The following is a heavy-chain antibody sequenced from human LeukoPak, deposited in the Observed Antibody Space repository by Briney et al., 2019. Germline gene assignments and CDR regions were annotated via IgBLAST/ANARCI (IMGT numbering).Heavy chain of an antibody. V-gene: IGHV3-48*03. J-gene: IGHJ4*02. CDR2: ISSSGSTI. CDR1: GFTFSSYE. Sequence: PGGSLRLSCAASGFTFSSYEMNWVRQAPGKGLEWTSYISSSGSTIYYADSVKGRFTISRDNAKNSLYLQMNSLRAEDTAVYYCARDYYDILTGYKYFDYWGQGTLVTVSS. CDR3: ARDYYDILTGYKYFDY. D-gene: IGHD3-9*01.